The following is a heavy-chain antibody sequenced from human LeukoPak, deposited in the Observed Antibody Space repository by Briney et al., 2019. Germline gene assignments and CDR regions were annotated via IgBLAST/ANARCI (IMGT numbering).Heavy chain of an antibody. J-gene: IGHJ5*02. D-gene: IGHD3-9*01. Sequence: SQTLSLTCTVSGGSISISSYSWAWVRQPPGKGLEWIAAFHYSGSTYYDPSLMSRVTVSVDTSKKQFSLKLSSLTTTDTAVYYCARLPTGFPNWFDTWGPGTLVTVSS. CDR2: FHYSGST. V-gene: IGHV4-39*01. CDR1: GGSISISSYS. CDR3: ARLPTGFPNWFDT.